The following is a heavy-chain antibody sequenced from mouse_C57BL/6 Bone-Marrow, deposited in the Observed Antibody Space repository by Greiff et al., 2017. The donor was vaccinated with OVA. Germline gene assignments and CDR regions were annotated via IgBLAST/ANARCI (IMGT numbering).Heavy chain of an antibody. CDR1: GFTFSSYA. J-gene: IGHJ1*03. CDR3: TRAVVATSKYFDV. CDR2: ISSGGDYI. Sequence: EVKLVESGEGLVKPGGSLKLSCAASGFTFSSYAMSWVRQTPEKRLEWVAYISSGGDYIYYADTVKGRFTISRDNARNTLYLQMSSLKSEDTAMYYCTRAVVATSKYFDVWGTGTTVTVSS. V-gene: IGHV5-9-1*02. D-gene: IGHD1-1*01.